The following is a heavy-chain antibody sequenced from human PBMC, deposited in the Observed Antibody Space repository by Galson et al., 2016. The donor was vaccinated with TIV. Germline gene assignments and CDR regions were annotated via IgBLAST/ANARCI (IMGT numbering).Heavy chain of an antibody. CDR1: GFTFSTYA. CDR2: ISHDGSNK. Sequence: SLRLSCAASGFTFSTYAIHWVRQAPGKGLEWVAVISHDGSNKYYADSVKGRFTISRDNYKNTLNLQMNSLRGEDTAVYYCARDFHAVYRSHYDLRSGNPTPFYHYGTDVWGQGTTVTVSS. CDR3: ARDFHAVYRSHYDLRSGNPTPFYHYGTDV. J-gene: IGHJ6*02. D-gene: IGHD3-3*01. V-gene: IGHV3-30*01.